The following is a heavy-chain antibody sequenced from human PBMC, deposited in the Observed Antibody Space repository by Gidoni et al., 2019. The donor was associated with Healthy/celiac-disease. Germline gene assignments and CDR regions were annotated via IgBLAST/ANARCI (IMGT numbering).Heavy chain of an antibody. CDR3: ASAIPYPLPGTDYYYGMDV. CDR2: TYYRSKWYN. J-gene: IGHJ6*02. D-gene: IGHD2-2*02. V-gene: IGHV6-1*01. Sequence: QVQLQQSGPGLVKPSQTLSLTCAISGDSVSSNRAAWNWIRQSPSRGLEWLGRTYYRSKWYNDYAVSVKSRITINPDTSKNQFSLQLNSVTPEDTAVYYCASAIPYPLPGTDYYYGMDVWGQGTTVTVSS. CDR1: GDSVSSNRAA.